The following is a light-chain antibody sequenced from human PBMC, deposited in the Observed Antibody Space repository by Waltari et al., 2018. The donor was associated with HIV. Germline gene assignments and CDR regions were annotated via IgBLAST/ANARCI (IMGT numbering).Light chain of an antibody. CDR3: AAWDDSLNGVI. J-gene: IGLJ2*01. CDR2: NNN. Sequence: QSVLTQPPSASGTPGPRVTISFSGSSSNIGRNTVNWDQQLPGTASKRLIYNNNQRPSGVPDRFSGSKSGTSASLAISGLQSEDEADYYCAAWDDSLNGVIFGGGTKLTVL. CDR1: SSNIGRNT. V-gene: IGLV1-44*01.